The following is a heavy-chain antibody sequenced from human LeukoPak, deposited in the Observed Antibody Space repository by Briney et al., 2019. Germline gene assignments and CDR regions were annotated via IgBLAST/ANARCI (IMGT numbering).Heavy chain of an antibody. V-gene: IGHV4-39*06. CDR3: ARDGSMIVVVVDAFDI. CDR2: IYHSGST. D-gene: IGHD3-22*01. CDR1: GASISSSNYY. J-gene: IGHJ3*02. Sequence: SETLSLTCTVSGASISSSNYYWGWIRQPPGKGLEWIGSIYHSGSTYYNPSLKSLVTISVDTSKNQFPLKLSSVTAADTAVYYCARDGSMIVVVVDAFDIWGQGTMVTVSS.